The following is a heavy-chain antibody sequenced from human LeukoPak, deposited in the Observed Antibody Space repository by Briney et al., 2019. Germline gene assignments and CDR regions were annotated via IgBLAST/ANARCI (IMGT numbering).Heavy chain of an antibody. Sequence: PGGSLRLSCAASGFTFSSLWMDWVRQAPGKGLEWVAKIKQDGSETYYADSVRGRFTISRDNAKNSLYLQMNSLRAEDTAVYYCARGLRWLDYWGQGTLVTVSS. J-gene: IGHJ4*02. CDR1: GFTFSSLW. V-gene: IGHV3-7*01. CDR2: IKQDGSET. D-gene: IGHD4-23*01. CDR3: ARGLRWLDY.